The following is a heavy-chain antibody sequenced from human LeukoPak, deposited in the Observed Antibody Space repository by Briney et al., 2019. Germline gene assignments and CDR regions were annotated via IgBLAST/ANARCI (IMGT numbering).Heavy chain of an antibody. CDR1: GFTFSSYS. J-gene: IGHJ5*02. V-gene: IGHV3-48*02. CDR3: ARSNGFDP. Sequence: GGSLRLSCAGSGFTFSSYSMSWVRQAPGKGLEWVSYISTSSSTIYYAGSVRGRFTISRDNAKNSLYLQMNSLRDEDTAVYYCARSNGFDPWGQGTLVTVSS. CDR2: ISTSSSTI. D-gene: IGHD2-8*01.